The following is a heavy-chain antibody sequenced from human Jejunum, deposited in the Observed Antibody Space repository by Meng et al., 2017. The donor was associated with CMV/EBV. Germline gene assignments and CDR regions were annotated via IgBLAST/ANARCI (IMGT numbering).Heavy chain of an antibody. J-gene: IGHJ4*02. Sequence: GFTVTNNYMNWVRRAPGKGLEWVSPLYNGDRSCCADSVKGRFTISRDNAKNSLYLQMNSLRAEDTAVYYCARNYDFWSGYYGTDYWGQGTLVTVSS. CDR2: LYNGDRS. V-gene: IGHV3-53*01. CDR1: GFTVTNNY. D-gene: IGHD3-3*01. CDR3: ARNYDFWSGYYGTDY.